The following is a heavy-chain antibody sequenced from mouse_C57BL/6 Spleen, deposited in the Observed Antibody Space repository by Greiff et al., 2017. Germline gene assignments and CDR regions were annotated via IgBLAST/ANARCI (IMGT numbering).Heavy chain of an antibody. Sequence: VKLQESGAELVRPGASVTLSCKASGYTFTDYDMHWVKQTPVHGLEWIGAIDPETGGTAYNQKFKGKAILTADKSSSTAYMELRSLTSEDSAVYYCTRSSLVYYYGSRGFAYWGQGTLVTVSA. V-gene: IGHV1-15*01. CDR1: GYTFTDYD. D-gene: IGHD1-1*01. J-gene: IGHJ3*01. CDR2: IDPETGGT. CDR3: TRSSLVYYYGSRGFAY.